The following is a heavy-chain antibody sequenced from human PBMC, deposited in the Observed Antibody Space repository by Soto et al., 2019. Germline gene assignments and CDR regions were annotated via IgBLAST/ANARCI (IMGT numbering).Heavy chain of an antibody. J-gene: IGHJ6*02. V-gene: IGHV3-33*01. D-gene: IGHD6-13*01. CDR2: IWFDGSKK. CDR3: SRDGQQLAPYTMDV. CDR1: GFTFRGHA. Sequence: VQLVESGGGVVQPGRSLRLSCATSGFTFRGHAMHWVRQAPGKGLEWLAQIWFDGSKKNYADSVKGRFTISRDNSKNIFYVQMDDLRAEDTGVYYCSRDGQQLAPYTMDVWGQGTTVIVSS.